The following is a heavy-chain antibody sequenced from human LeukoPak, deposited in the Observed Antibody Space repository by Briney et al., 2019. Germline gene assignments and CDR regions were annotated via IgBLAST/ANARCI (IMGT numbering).Heavy chain of an antibody. Sequence: SQTLSLTCTVSGGSISSGGYYWSWIRQHPGKGLEWIGSIYYSGITYYNPSLKSRLTISVDTSQNQFSLKLRYVTAADTAVYYCARDGRDGSTFDAFDIWGQGTMVTVSS. CDR1: GGSISSGGYY. CDR2: IYYSGIT. J-gene: IGHJ3*02. D-gene: IGHD5-24*01. V-gene: IGHV4-31*03. CDR3: ARDGRDGSTFDAFDI.